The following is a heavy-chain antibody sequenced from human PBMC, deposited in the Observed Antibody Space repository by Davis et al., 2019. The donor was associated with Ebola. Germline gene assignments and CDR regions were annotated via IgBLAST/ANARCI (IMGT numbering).Heavy chain of an antibody. CDR3: ARGEWELPPSGFR. CDR1: GYTFTSYA. Sequence: AASVKVSCKASGYTFTSYAMNWVRQAPGQGLEWMGWINTYTGNPTYAQGFTGRFVFSLDTSVSTAYLQISSLKAEDTAVYYCARGEWELPPSGFRWGQGTLVTVSS. CDR2: INTYTGNP. D-gene: IGHD1-26*01. J-gene: IGHJ4*02. V-gene: IGHV7-4-1*02.